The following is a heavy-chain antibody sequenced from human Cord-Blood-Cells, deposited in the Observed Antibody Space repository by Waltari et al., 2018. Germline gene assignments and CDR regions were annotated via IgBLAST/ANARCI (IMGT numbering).Heavy chain of an antibody. CDR3: ASVAPYITMVRGVIDY. D-gene: IGHD3-10*01. CDR2: IYYSGST. CDR1: GGSISSSSYY. Sequence: QLQLQESGPGLVKPSETLSLTCTVSGGSISSSSYYWGWIRQPPGKGLEWIGSIYYSGSTYYTPSPKRRVTISVDTSKNQFSLKLSSVTAADTAVYYCASVAPYITMVRGVIDYWGQGTLVTVSS. J-gene: IGHJ4*02. V-gene: IGHV4-39*01.